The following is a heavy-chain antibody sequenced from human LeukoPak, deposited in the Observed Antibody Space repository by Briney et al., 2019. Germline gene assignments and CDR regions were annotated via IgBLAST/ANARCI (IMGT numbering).Heavy chain of an antibody. J-gene: IGHJ3*02. V-gene: IGHV3-7*01. CDR2: IKQDGSEK. D-gene: IGHD1-1*01. Sequence: GWSVRLSCAASVFTFSSYWMSWLRQAPGKGRDGVANIKQDGSEKYYVDSVQGRFTISRDNAKNSLYLKMNSLRAEDTAVYYCARSPRYNWNDVSAFDIWGQGTTVAVSS. CDR1: VFTFSSYW. CDR3: ARSPRYNWNDVSAFDI.